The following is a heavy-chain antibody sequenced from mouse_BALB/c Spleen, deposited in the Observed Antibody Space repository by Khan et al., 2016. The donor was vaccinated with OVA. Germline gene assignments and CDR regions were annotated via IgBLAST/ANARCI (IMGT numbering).Heavy chain of an antibody. CDR3: ARAYYRSDGYYAMDY. CDR1: GFSLSRYN. J-gene: IGHJ4*01. CDR2: IWGGGGT. D-gene: IGHD2-14*01. V-gene: IGHV2-6-4*01. Sequence: QVQLKESGPGLVAPSQSLSITCTVSGFSLSRYNIHWVRQPPGKGLEWLGMIWGGGGTDYNSTLKSSLSISKDNSTSQVFLKMNSLQTDDSAMYYCARAYYRSDGYYAMDYWGQGTSVTVSS.